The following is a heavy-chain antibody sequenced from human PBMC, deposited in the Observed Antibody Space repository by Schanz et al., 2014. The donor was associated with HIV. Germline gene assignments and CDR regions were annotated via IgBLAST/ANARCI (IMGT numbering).Heavy chain of an antibody. J-gene: IGHJ5*02. CDR3: ARGGLQWHPEWFDL. Sequence: QVQVVESGGGVVQPGRSLRLSCAASGFTFSSYGMHWVRQAPGKGLEWVAVIWYDGSSKYYADSVKGRFTISRDNSKNTLYLQMNSLRVEDTAVYYCARGGLQWHPEWFDLWGQGTLVSVSS. D-gene: IGHD4-4*01. CDR1: GFTFSSYG. CDR2: IWYDGSSK. V-gene: IGHV3-33*01.